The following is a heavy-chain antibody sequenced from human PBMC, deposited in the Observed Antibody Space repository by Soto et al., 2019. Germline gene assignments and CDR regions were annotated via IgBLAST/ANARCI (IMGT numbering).Heavy chain of an antibody. CDR2: INTGNGIT. Sequence: GASVKVSCKPSGYTFTTYAIHWVRQAPGQRLEWVGWINTGNGITRYSQKLQGRVTITRDTSATTAYLELSNLRSEDTAVYYCARAPRYCSRGRCPPESDYYYAMDVWGPGTTVTVSS. J-gene: IGHJ6*02. D-gene: IGHD2-15*01. V-gene: IGHV1-3*04. CDR1: GYTFTTYA. CDR3: ARAPRYCSRGRCPPESDYYYAMDV.